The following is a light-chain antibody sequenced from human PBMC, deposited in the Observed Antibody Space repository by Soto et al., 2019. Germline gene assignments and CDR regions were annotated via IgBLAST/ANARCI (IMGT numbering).Light chain of an antibody. J-gene: IGLJ1*01. CDR2: YVT. V-gene: IGLV2-14*03. CDR3: SSFTNRDSYV. Sequence: QAVVTQPASVSGSPGQSITISCTGTSTDVGAYNYVSWYRQHPGKAPELLIYYVTSRPSGVSSRFSGSKSGYTASLTISGLQAEDEADYYCSSFTNRDSYVFGSGTKVTVL. CDR1: STDVGAYNY.